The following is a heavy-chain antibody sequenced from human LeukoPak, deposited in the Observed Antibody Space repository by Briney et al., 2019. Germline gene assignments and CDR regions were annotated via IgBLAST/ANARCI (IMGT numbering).Heavy chain of an antibody. CDR2: IIPIFGAA. J-gene: IGHJ5*02. CDR1: GGTFSSYA. V-gene: IGHV1-69*05. Sequence: SVKVSCKASGGTFSSYAISWVRQAPGQGLEWMGGIIPIFGAANYAQKFQGRVTITTDESTSTAYMELSRLRSEDTAVYYCARGGVIVVVPAAIPRFDPWGQGTLVTVSS. CDR3: ARGGVIVVVPAAIPRFDP. D-gene: IGHD2-2*02.